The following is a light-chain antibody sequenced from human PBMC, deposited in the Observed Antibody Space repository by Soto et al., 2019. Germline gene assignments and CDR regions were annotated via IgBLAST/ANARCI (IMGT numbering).Light chain of an antibody. CDR1: QSVSSSY. V-gene: IGKV3-20*01. Sequence: EIVLTQSPSTQSLSPGERATLSCMASQSVSSSYLAWYQQKPGQAPRLLIFGASNRATGIPDRFSGSGSGTDFTLTISRLEPEDFAVYYCQQYGSSPPETFGQGSMV. CDR3: QQYGSSPPET. J-gene: IGKJ1*01. CDR2: GAS.